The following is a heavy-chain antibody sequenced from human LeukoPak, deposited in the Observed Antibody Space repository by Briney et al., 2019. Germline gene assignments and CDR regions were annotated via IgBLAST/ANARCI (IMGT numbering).Heavy chain of an antibody. CDR1: GYTFTSYA. V-gene: IGHV1-2*02. Sequence: ASVKVSCKASGYTFTSYAISWVRQAPGQGLEWMGWINPNSGGTNYVQKFQGRVTMTRDTSISTAYMDLGRLRSDDTAVYYCARADGSAWPTGEFDYWGQGTLVTVSS. J-gene: IGHJ4*02. CDR2: INPNSGGT. D-gene: IGHD6-19*01. CDR3: ARADGSAWPTGEFDY.